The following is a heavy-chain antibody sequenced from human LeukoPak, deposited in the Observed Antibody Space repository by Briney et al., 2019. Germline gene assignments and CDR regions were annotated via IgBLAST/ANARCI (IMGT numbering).Heavy chain of an antibody. Sequence: PSETLSLTCTVSGNFISSCFYWVWLRQTPGRGHQWIGSLYSTGTTYYNPSLAGRVTVSTDSSKNQLSLKLRSVTAADTAVYYCAGQWAVANTRRFAIWGQGSRVTVSS. V-gene: IGHV4-38-2*02. CDR2: LYSTGTT. D-gene: IGHD6-19*01. J-gene: IGHJ3*02. CDR3: AGQWAVANTRRFAI. CDR1: GNFISSCFY.